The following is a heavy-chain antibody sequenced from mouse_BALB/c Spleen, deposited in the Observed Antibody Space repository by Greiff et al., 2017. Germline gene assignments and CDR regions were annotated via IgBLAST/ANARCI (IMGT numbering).Heavy chain of an antibody. J-gene: IGHJ3*01. V-gene: IGHV14-3*02. Sequence: EVQLQQSGAELVKPGASVKLSCTASGFNITDTYMHWVKQRPEQGLEWIGRIDPANGNTKYDPKFQGKATITADTSSNTAYLQLSSLTSEDTAVYYCAPITTATAFAYWGQGTLVTVSA. CDR1: GFNITDTY. CDR2: IDPANGNT. D-gene: IGHD1-2*01. CDR3: APITTATAFAY.